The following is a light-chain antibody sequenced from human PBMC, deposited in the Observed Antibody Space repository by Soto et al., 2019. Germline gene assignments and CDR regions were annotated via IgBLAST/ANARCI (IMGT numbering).Light chain of an antibody. V-gene: IGKV3-20*01. J-gene: IGKJ2*01. Sequence: EIVLTQSPGTLSLSPGERATLSCGTSQSLSSNSLAWYQQKPGQAPRLLIYGASSRATGIPDRFSGSGSGTDFTLTISRLEPKDFAVYYCQQYGTSPYTFGQGT. CDR2: GAS. CDR1: QSLSSNS. CDR3: QQYGTSPYT.